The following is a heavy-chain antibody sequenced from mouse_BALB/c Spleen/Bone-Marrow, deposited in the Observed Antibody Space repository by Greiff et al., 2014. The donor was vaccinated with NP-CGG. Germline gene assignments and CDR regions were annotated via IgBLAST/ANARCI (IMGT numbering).Heavy chain of an antibody. Sequence: EVQLQQSGAELVKPGASVKLSCTASGFNIKDTNMHWVKRRPEQGLEWIGRIDPANGNTKYDPKFQGKATITADTSSNTAYLQLSSLTSEDTAVYYCARPIFLWGQGTSVTVSS. CDR2: IDPANGNT. CDR3: ARPIFL. CDR1: GFNIKDTN. V-gene: IGHV14-3*02. J-gene: IGHJ4*01.